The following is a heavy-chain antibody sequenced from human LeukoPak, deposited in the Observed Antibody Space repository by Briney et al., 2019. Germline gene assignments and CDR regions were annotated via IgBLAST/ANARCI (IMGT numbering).Heavy chain of an antibody. J-gene: IGHJ4*02. CDR1: GYTFTSYD. Sequence: ASVKVSCKASGYTFTSYDINWARQATGQGLEWMGWMNPNSGNTGYAQKFQGRVTITRNTSISTAYMELSSLRSEDTAVYYCARGGDIVVAATILDYWGQGTLVTVSS. CDR3: ARGGDIVVAATILDY. CDR2: MNPNSGNT. V-gene: IGHV1-8*03. D-gene: IGHD2-15*01.